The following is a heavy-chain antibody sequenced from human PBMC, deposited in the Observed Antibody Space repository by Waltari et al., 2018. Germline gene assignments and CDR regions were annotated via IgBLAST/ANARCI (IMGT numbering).Heavy chain of an antibody. CDR3: ARETAVAGTQALDY. CDR2: ILYDGSNK. Sequence: QVQLVESGGGVVQPGRSLRLSCVASGFTFSSYGMHWVRQATGKGLEWVTVILYDGSNKDYSDSVNGRFTISRDNSKNSLYLQMNSLRAEDTAVYYCARETAVAGTQALDYWGQGTLVTVSS. J-gene: IGHJ4*02. V-gene: IGHV3-33*01. CDR1: GFTFSSYG. D-gene: IGHD6-19*01.